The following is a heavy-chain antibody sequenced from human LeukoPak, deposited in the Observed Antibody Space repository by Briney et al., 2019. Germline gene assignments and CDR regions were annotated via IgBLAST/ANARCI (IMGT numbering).Heavy chain of an antibody. CDR3: ARGPRGGYDYVWGSYRSPWHY. CDR1: GGSISSSSYY. CDR2: IYYSGST. V-gene: IGHV4-39*07. D-gene: IGHD3-16*02. J-gene: IGHJ4*02. Sequence: SETLSLTCTVSGGSISSSSYYWGWIRQPPGKGLEWIGSIYYSGSTYYNPSLKSRVTISVDTSKNQFSLKLSSVTAADTAVYYCARGPRGGYDYVWGSYRSPWHYWGQGTLVTVSS.